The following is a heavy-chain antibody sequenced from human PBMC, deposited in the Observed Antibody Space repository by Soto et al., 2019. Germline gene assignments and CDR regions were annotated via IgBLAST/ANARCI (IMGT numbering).Heavy chain of an antibody. CDR2: IYSDDNT. V-gene: IGHV3-53*01. J-gene: IGHJ4*02. D-gene: IGHD1-26*01. CDR1: GFTVSGNY. Sequence: EVQLVESGGGLIQPGGSLRLSCAASGFTVSGNYMSWVRQAPGKGLEWVSVIYSDDNTYYADSVKGRFTISRDNSKNTVYLQMNSLTAEDTALYYCARSWSPGTVGGADYFHYWGRGTLVTVSS. CDR3: ARSWSPGTVGGADYFHY.